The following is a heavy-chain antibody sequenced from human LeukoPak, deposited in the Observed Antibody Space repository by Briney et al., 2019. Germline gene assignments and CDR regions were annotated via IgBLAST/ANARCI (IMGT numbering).Heavy chain of an antibody. V-gene: IGHV4-4*07. Sequence: PSETLSLTCTVSGGSISNYRWSWIRQPAGKGLEWIGRTYSSVITNYNPSLKSRVTMSVDTSKNQFSLKLTSVTATDTAVYYCVRGTVGVTAPEYWGQGALVIVSS. D-gene: IGHD1-26*01. CDR2: TYSSVIT. J-gene: IGHJ4*02. CDR3: VRGTVGVTAPEY. CDR1: GGSISNYR.